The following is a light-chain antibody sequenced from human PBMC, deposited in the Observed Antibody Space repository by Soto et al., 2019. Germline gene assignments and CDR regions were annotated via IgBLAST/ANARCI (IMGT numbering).Light chain of an antibody. CDR2: DAS. V-gene: IGKV3-11*01. J-gene: IGKJ5*01. Sequence: IVLTQSPATLSLSPGERATLSSRASQRIRTYLAWYQQKPGQAPRLLIYDASNRATGIPARFSGSGSGTDFTLSISSLEPEDFAVYYCQQRSDWPITFGQGTRLEIK. CDR3: QQRSDWPIT. CDR1: QRIRTY.